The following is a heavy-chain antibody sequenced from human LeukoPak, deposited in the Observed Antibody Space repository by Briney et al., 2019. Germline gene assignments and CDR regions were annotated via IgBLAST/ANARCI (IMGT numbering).Heavy chain of an antibody. D-gene: IGHD6-6*01. Sequence: ASVKVSCKASGYTLTGCYMHWVRQAPGQGLEWMGWINPNSGGTNYAQKFQGRVTMTRDTSISTAYMELSRLRSDDTAVYYCAVTDEYSSSSAERNFDYWGQGTLVTVSS. J-gene: IGHJ4*02. V-gene: IGHV1-2*02. CDR1: GYTLTGCY. CDR2: INPNSGGT. CDR3: AVTDEYSSSSAERNFDY.